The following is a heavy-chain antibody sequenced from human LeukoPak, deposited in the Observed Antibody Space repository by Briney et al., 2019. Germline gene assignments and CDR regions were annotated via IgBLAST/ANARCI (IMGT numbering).Heavy chain of an antibody. CDR2: ISGSGGST. CDR1: GFTFSSYA. Sequence: GGSLRLSCAASGFTFSSYAMSWVRQAPGKGLEWVSGISGSGGSTYYADSVKGRLTISRDNSKNTLYLQMNSLRAEDTAVYYCAKGRYYGSGKWGYFEYWGQGTLVTVSS. D-gene: IGHD3-10*01. V-gene: IGHV3-23*01. J-gene: IGHJ4*02. CDR3: AKGRYYGSGKWGYFEY.